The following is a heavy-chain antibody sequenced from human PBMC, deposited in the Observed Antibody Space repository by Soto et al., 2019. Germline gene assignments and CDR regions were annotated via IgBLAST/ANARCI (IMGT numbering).Heavy chain of an antibody. CDR2: IWYDGSNK. V-gene: IGHV3-33*01. CDR3: ARDQPYYDFWSGYYPKSYYYYGMDV. Sequence: VGSLRLSCAASGFTFSSYGMHWVRQAPGKGLEWVAVIWYDGSNKYYADSVKGRFTISRDNSKNTLYLQMNSLRAEETAVYYCARDQPYYDFWSGYYPKSYYYYGMDVWGQGTTVTVSS. D-gene: IGHD3-3*01. CDR1: GFTFSSYG. J-gene: IGHJ6*02.